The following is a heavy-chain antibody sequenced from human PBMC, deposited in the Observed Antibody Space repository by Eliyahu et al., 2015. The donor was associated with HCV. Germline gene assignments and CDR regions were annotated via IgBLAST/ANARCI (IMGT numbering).Heavy chain of an antibody. J-gene: IGHJ6*02. CDR1: GFSLSTSGMC. D-gene: IGHD5-18*01. CDR3: ARIIVGYSYGATGGYYYYGLDV. CDR2: IDWDDDK. V-gene: IGHV2-70*15. Sequence: QVTLRESGPALVKPTQTLTLTCTFSGFSLSTSGMCVSWIRQPPGKALEWLARIDWDDDKYYSTSLKTRLTISKDTSKNQVVLTMTNMDPVDTATHYCARIIVGYSYGATGGYYYYGLDVWGQGTTVTVSS.